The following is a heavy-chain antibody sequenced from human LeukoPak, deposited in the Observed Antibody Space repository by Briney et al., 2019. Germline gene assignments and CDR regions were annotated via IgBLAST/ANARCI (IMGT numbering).Heavy chain of an antibody. V-gene: IGHV3-23*01. CDR3: AKGGYSSGWYAVGDFDY. D-gene: IGHD6-19*01. CDR1: GFTFSSYA. Sequence: GRSLRLSCAASGFTFSSYAMSWVRQAPGKGLEWVPAISGSGGSTYYADSVKGRFTISRDNSKNTLYLQMNSLRAEDTAVYYCAKGGYSSGWYAVGDFDYWGQGTLVTVSS. CDR2: ISGSGGST. J-gene: IGHJ4*02.